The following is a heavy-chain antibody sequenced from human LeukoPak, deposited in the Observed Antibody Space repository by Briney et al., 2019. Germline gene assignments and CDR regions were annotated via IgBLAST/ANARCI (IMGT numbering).Heavy chain of an antibody. CDR2: IWYDGSNK. V-gene: IGHV3-33*01. J-gene: IGHJ4*02. CDR1: GFTFSSYG. CDR3: ARDHQQGDPGIGY. D-gene: IGHD1-14*01. Sequence: GGSLRLSCAASGFTFSSYGMHWVRQAPGKGLEWVAVIWYDGSNKYYADSVKGRFTISRDNSKNTLYLQMNSLRAEDTAVYYCARDHQQGDPGIGYWGQGTLVTVSS.